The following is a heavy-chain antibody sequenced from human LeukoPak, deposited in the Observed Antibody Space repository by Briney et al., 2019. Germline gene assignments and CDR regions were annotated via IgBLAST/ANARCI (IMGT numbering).Heavy chain of an antibody. D-gene: IGHD3-10*01. J-gene: IGHJ4*02. V-gene: IGHV3-48*01. CDR1: GFSFSTYN. Sequence: GGSLRLSCAASGFSFSTYNMNWVRQAPGKGLEWVSYISSSSSVIYYADSVKGRFTISRDNSKNTLYLQMNSLRAEDTAVYYCAKDEGSGGLDYWGQGTLVTVSS. CDR3: AKDEGSGGLDY. CDR2: ISSSSSVI.